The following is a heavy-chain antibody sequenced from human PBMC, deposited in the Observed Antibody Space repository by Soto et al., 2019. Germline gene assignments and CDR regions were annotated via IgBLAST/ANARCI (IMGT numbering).Heavy chain of an antibody. CDR2: IIPIFGTA. D-gene: IGHD2-15*01. Sequence: QVQLVQSGAEVKKPGSSVKVSCKASGGTFSSYAISWVRQAPGQGLEWMGGIIPIFGTANYAQKFQGRVTITAHESTSTAYMELSSLRSEDTAVYYCERDLTRYCSGGSCYSGNSYGMDVWGQGTTVTVSS. J-gene: IGHJ6*02. CDR3: ERDLTRYCSGGSCYSGNSYGMDV. CDR1: GGTFSSYA. V-gene: IGHV1-69*01.